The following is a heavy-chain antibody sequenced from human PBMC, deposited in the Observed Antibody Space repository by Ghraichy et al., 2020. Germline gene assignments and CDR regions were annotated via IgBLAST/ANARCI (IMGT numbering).Heavy chain of an antibody. CDR1: GDSVSSNSVA. D-gene: IGHD4-23*01. CDR3: ARGRNSAFDI. J-gene: IGHJ3*02. Sequence: SQTLSLTCASSGDSVSSNSVAWNWIRLSPSRGLEWQGRTYYTSKWYNNLPISVQGCININPDTSENQFSLQLRSVIPEDTAIYYCARGRNSAFDIWAQGTMVIVSS. CDR2: TYYTSKWYN. V-gene: IGHV6-1*03.